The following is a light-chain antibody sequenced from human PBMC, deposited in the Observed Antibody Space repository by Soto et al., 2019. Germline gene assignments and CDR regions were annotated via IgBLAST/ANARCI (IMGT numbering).Light chain of an antibody. J-gene: IGKJ3*01. Sequence: DIQMTQSPSSLSASVGDRVTITCRASQSISSYLNWYQQKPGKAPKLLIYAASSLQSGVPSRFSGSGSGTDFTPTISILQPEDFATYYCQQSYSTPFTFGPGTKVDIK. CDR2: AAS. CDR1: QSISSY. V-gene: IGKV1-39*01. CDR3: QQSYSTPFT.